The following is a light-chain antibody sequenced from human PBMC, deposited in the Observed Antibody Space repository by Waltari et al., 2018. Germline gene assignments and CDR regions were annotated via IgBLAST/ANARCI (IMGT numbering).Light chain of an antibody. CDR2: NNN. CDR3: AAWDDSLNGVV. J-gene: IGLJ2*01. Sequence: QSVLXQSPSASGTSGQRVTISCSGSSSNIGRAIVXWYRHLPGTAPKLLIYNNNQRPSGVPXRXSGSKSGTSASLAISGLQSEDEADYYCAAWDDSLNGVVFGGGTKLSVL. CDR1: SSNIGRAI. V-gene: IGLV1-44*01.